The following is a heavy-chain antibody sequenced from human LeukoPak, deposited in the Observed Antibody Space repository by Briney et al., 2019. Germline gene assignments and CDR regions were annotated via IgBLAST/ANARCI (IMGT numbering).Heavy chain of an antibody. J-gene: IGHJ4*02. CDR2: IYTSGST. CDR3: ARETVSSGWFNFDY. Sequence: SQTLSLTCTVSGNSISSGDYYWSWIRQPAGKGLEWIGRIYTSGSTNYNPSLKSRVTMSVDTSKNQFSLKLSSVTAADTAVYYCARETVSSGWFNFDYWGQGTLVTVSS. D-gene: IGHD6-19*01. CDR1: GNSISSGDYY. V-gene: IGHV4-61*02.